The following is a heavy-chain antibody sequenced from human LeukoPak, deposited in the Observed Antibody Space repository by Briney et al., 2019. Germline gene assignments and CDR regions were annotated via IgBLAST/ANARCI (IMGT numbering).Heavy chain of an antibody. CDR3: AHGEDDYRGSYFDY. D-gene: IGHD4-11*01. J-gene: IGHJ4*02. CDR1: GFSLSTSAMN. CDR2: IYWNDDK. Sequence: SGPTLVKPTQTLTLTCTFSGFSLSTSAMNVGWIRQPPGKALEWLALIYWNDDKRYSPSLKSRLTITKDTSKNQVVLTMTNMDPVDTATYYCAHGEDDYRGSYFDYWGQGTLVTVSS. V-gene: IGHV2-5*01.